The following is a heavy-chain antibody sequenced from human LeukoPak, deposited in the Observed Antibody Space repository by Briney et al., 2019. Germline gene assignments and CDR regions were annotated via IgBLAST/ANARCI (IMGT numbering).Heavy chain of an antibody. CDR2: ISWNSGSI. CDR3: AKDIGGSFFYFDY. CDR1: GFTFDDYA. J-gene: IGHJ4*02. Sequence: GGSLRLSCAASGFTFDDYAMHWVRHAPGKGLEWVSGISWNSGSIGYADSVKGRFTISRDNAKNSLYLQMNSLRAEDTALYYCAKDIGGSFFYFDYWGQGTLVTVSS. V-gene: IGHV3-9*01. D-gene: IGHD1-26*01.